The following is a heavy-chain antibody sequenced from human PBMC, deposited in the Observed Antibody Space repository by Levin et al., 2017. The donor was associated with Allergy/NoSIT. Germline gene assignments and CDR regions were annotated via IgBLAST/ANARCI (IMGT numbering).Heavy chain of an antibody. CDR1: GGSISSSTYY. Sequence: SCTVSGGSISSSTYYWGWIRQPPGQGLEWIGSIDYSGGTYYNPSLKSRVIISVDTSKNQFSLKLTSVTAADTAVYYCAQGGRVVASKTSPLDYWGQGTLVTVSS. J-gene: IGHJ4*02. V-gene: IGHV4-39*01. CDR2: IDYSGGT. D-gene: IGHD2-15*01. CDR3: AQGGRVVASKTSPLDY.